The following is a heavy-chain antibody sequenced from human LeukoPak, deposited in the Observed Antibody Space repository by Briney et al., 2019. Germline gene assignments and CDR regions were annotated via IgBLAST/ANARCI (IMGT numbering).Heavy chain of an antibody. D-gene: IGHD3-3*01. CDR1: SGSISSSNYY. CDR3: ARGGVVIELYYMDV. CDR2: ISTIGIT. V-gene: IGHV4-61*02. Sequence: PSETLSLTCTVSSGSISSSNYYWSWIRQPAGGGLEWIGRISTIGITNYNPSLISRVTISIDTSKNQFSLKLSSVTAADTAVYYCARGGVVIELYYMDVWGKGTTVTVSS. J-gene: IGHJ6*03.